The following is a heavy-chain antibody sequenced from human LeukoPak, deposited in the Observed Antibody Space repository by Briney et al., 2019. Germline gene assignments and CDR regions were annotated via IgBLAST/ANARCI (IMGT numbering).Heavy chain of an antibody. J-gene: IGHJ4*02. V-gene: IGHV1-69*04. Sequence: SVKVSCKASGGTFSSYAISWVRQAPGQGLEWMGRIIPILGIANYAQKFQGRVTITADKSTSTAYMELSSLRSEDTAVYYCARDISRSGWHDYWGQGTLVTVSS. CDR2: IIPILGIA. CDR1: GGTFSSYA. CDR3: ARDISRSGWHDY. D-gene: IGHD6-19*01.